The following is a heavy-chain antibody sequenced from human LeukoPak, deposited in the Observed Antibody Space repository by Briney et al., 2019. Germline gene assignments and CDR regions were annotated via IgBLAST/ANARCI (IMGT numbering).Heavy chain of an antibody. J-gene: IGHJ4*02. Sequence: GGSLRLSCAASGFTFSSYSMNWVRQAPGKGLEWVSSISSSSSYIYYADSVKGRFTISRDNSKNTLYLQMNSLRAEDTAVYYCHRVRGYHLDYWGQGTLVTVSS. D-gene: IGHD2-2*01. CDR3: HRVRGYHLDY. CDR1: GFTFSSYS. CDR2: ISSSSSYI. V-gene: IGHV3-21*01.